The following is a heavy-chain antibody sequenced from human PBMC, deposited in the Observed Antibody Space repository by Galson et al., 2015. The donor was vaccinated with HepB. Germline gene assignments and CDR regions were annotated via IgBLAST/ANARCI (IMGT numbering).Heavy chain of an antibody. D-gene: IGHD6-19*01. J-gene: IGHJ5*02. CDR3: ARDALFYSSGWTNWFDP. CDR1: GFTFSSFG. V-gene: IGHV3-33*01. CDR2: IWYDGSNK. Sequence: SLRLSCAASGFTFSSFGMHWVRQAPGKGLEWVAGIWYDGSNKYYADSVTGRFTISRDSSKNTLYLPMSSLRAEDSAVYYCARDALFYSSGWTNWFDPWGQGTLVTVSS.